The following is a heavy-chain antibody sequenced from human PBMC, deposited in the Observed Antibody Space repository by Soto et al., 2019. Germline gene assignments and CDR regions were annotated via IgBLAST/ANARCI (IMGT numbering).Heavy chain of an antibody. CDR3: ARDRTYSGYV. Sequence: QVQLQESGPGLVKPSQTLSLTCTVSGGSISSGDYYWSWIRKPPGKGLEWIGYIYYSGSTYYNPFLKSRVTISVDMSKNQFSLKLSSVTAADTAVYYCARDRTYSGYVWGQGTLVTVSS. J-gene: IGHJ4*02. CDR2: IYYSGST. D-gene: IGHD5-12*01. CDR1: GGSISSGDYY. V-gene: IGHV4-30-4*01.